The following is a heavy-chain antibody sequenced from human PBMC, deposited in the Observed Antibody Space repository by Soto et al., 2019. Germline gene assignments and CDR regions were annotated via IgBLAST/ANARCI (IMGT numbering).Heavy chain of an antibody. D-gene: IGHD3-22*01. CDR2: IIASGGYT. J-gene: IGHJ5*02. V-gene: IGHV3-23*01. Sequence: EVQMLESGGGLVQPGGSLRLSCEASGFTFSSYAMSWVRQAPGKGLEWVSAIIASGGYTYYADSVKGRFSISRDNFKNMLYLRMSSLRAEDTAVYYCAKRHESRGYYYDWFDPWGQGTLVTVSS. CDR1: GFTFSSYA. CDR3: AKRHESRGYYYDWFDP.